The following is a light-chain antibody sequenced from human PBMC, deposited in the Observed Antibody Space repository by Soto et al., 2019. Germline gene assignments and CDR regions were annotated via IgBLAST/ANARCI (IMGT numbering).Light chain of an antibody. V-gene: IGKV3-20*01. CDR3: QQYGSSPPWT. CDR1: QSVSSSY. CDR2: GAS. J-gene: IGKJ1*01. Sequence: EIVLTQPPGTLSLSPGERATLSCRASQSVSSSYLAWYQQKPGQAPRLLIYGASSRATGIPDRFSGSGSGTDFPLTISRLEPEDFAVSYCQQYGSSPPWTFGQGTKVEIK.